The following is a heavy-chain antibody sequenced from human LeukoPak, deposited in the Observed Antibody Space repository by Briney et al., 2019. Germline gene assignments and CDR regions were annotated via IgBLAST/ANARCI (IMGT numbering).Heavy chain of an antibody. Sequence: GGSLRLSCAASGFIFADHAMHWVRQAPGKGLEWVSLLSGDGGSTYYADSVKGRFTISRDNSKNSLYLQMNSLRTEDTAFYYCAKGYCTGGRCYYIANWGQGTLVTVSS. CDR3: AKGYCTGGRCYYIAN. V-gene: IGHV3-43*02. J-gene: IGHJ4*02. CDR2: LSGDGGST. D-gene: IGHD2-15*01. CDR1: GFIFADHA.